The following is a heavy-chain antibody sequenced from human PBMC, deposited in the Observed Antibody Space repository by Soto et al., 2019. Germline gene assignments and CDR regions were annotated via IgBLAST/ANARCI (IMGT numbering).Heavy chain of an antibody. J-gene: IGHJ4*02. CDR1: DDFISSGGYY. D-gene: IGHD3-22*01. CDR3: ARTDSSGYYFVY. V-gene: IGHV4-31*03. Sequence: SETLSLTCRVSDDFISSGGYYWSWIRQLTGKGLEWIGYIYSSGTTYYNPSLKSRITISVDTSKNQFSLNLSSVTAADTAVYYCARTDSSGYYFVYWGQGTLVTVSS. CDR2: IYSSGTT.